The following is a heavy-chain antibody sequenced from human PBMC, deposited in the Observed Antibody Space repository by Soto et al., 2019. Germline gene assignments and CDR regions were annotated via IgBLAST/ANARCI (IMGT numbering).Heavy chain of an antibody. CDR1: GGSFSGYY. Sequence: PSETLSLTCAVYGGSFSGYYWSWIRQPPGKGLEWIGEINHSGSTNYNPSLKSRVTISVDTSKNQLSLKLSSVTAADTAVYYCARYSTWIQLWLDYFDYWGQGTLVTVSS. CDR2: INHSGST. V-gene: IGHV4-34*01. CDR3: ARYSTWIQLWLDYFDY. D-gene: IGHD5-18*01. J-gene: IGHJ4*02.